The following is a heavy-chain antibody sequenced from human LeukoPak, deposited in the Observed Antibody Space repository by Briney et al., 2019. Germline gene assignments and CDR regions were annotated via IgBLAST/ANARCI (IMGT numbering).Heavy chain of an antibody. CDR3: ARDRYCSGGSCYSGWFDP. J-gene: IGHJ5*02. D-gene: IGHD2-15*01. CDR2: IYYSGST. V-gene: IGHV4-59*01. Sequence: PSETLSLTCTVSGGSISSYYWSWIRQPPGKGLEWIGYIYYSGSTNHNPSLKSRVTISVDTSKNQFSLKLSSVTAADTAVYYCARDRYCSGGSCYSGWFDPWGQGTLVTVSS. CDR1: GGSISSYY.